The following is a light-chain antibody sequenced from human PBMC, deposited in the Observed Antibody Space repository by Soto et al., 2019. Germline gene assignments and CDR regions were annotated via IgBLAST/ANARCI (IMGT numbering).Light chain of an antibody. CDR1: QSVSSGY. CDR3: QQYGSSPPIT. V-gene: IGKV3-20*01. J-gene: IGKJ5*01. Sequence: EIVLTQSPGTLSLSPGEGATLSCGSSQSVSSGYFAWYQQKPGQAPRLLIYGASSRATGIPDRFSGSGSGTDFTLTISRLEPEDFAVYYCQQYGSSPPITFGQGTRLEI. CDR2: GAS.